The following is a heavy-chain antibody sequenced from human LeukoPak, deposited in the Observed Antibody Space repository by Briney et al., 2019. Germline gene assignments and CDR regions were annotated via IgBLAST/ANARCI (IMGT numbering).Heavy chain of an antibody. CDR3: AKGPYDILTASQYPYDY. D-gene: IGHD3-9*01. CDR1: GFTFSRYA. Sequence: GGSLRLSCAASGFTFSRYAMSWVRQAPGKGLEWVSALGVSVSGYGGSTYYADSVKGRFTISRDNSKSALYLQMNSLRAEDTAVYYCAKGPYDILTASQYPYDYWGQGTLVTVSS. V-gene: IGHV3-23*01. CDR2: LGVSVSGYGGST. J-gene: IGHJ4*02.